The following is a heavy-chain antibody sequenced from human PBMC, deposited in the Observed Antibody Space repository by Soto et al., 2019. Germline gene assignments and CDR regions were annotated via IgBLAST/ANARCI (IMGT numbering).Heavy chain of an antibody. CDR3: ANYIDGLREKFFHY. D-gene: IGHD4-4*01. V-gene: IGHV3-30-3*01. CDR1: GFIFSSHS. J-gene: IGHJ4*02. Sequence: GGSLRLSCAASGFIFSSHSMHWVRQGPGKGLEWVAFISYDGNTKYYADSVQGRFTISRDNSKSTVYLQLDSLRPEGTAVYYCANYIDGLREKFFHYWGQGTLVTVSS. CDR2: ISYDGNTK.